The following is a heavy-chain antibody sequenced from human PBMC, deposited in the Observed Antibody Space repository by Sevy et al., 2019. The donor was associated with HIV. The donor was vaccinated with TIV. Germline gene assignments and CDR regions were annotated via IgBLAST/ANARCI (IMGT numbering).Heavy chain of an antibody. V-gene: IGHV3-49*04. J-gene: IGHJ5*02. CDR2: IRSKASGGTT. CDR3: TRGGWLPNKFDP. Sequence: GGSLRLSCTASGFTFGDYAMSWVRQAPGKGLEWVGFIRSKASGGTTEYAASVKGRFTISRDDSKSIAYLQMNSLKTEDTAVYYSTRGGWLPNKFDPRGQGTLVTVSS. CDR1: GFTFGDYA. D-gene: IGHD6-19*01.